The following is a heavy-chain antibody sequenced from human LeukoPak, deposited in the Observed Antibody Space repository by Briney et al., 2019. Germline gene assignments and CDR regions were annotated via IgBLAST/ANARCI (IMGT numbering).Heavy chain of an antibody. J-gene: IGHJ4*02. Sequence: GASVKVSCKASGYTFTSYGISWVRQAPGQGLEWMGGIIPIFGTANYAQKFQGRVTITADESTSTAYMELSSLRSEDTAVYYCARKASGYDFGFDYWGQGTLVTVSS. CDR3: ARKASGYDFGFDY. V-gene: IGHV1-69*13. CDR2: IIPIFGTA. D-gene: IGHD5-12*01. CDR1: GYTFTSYG.